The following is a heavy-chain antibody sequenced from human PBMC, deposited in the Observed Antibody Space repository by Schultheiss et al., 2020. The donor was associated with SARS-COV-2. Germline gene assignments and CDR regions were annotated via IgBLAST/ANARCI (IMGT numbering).Heavy chain of an antibody. CDR2: ISSSSSYI. Sequence: GGSLRLSCAASGFTVSSNYMSWVRQAPGKGLEWVSSISSSSSYIYYADSVKGRFTISRDNSKNMLYLQMNSLRAEDTAVYYCARGGYRGGYDPWGQGTLVTVSS. D-gene: IGHD6-19*01. CDR3: ARGGYRGGYDP. J-gene: IGHJ5*02. CDR1: GFTVSSNY. V-gene: IGHV3-21*06.